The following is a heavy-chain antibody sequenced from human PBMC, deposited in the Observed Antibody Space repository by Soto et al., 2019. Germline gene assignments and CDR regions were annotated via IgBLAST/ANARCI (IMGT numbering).Heavy chain of an antibody. CDR1: GYTFTMYG. J-gene: IGHJ4*02. V-gene: IGHV1-18*01. CDR2: ISAYNGNT. CDR3: ARQEYYYDSSGNGGTEFDS. Sequence: QVQLVQSGGEVKKPGASVKVSCKASGYTFTMYGISWVRQAPGQGLEWMGWISAYNGNTDDAQKLQGRLIMTTDTTTSTVYMELRSLRSDDTAVYYCARQEYYYDSSGNGGTEFDSWGQGTLVTVSS. D-gene: IGHD3-22*01.